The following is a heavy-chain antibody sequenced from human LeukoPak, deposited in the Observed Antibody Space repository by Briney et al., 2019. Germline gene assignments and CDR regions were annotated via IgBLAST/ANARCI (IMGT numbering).Heavy chain of an antibody. V-gene: IGHV1-24*01. D-gene: IGHD3-10*01. CDR1: GHTFTGYY. CDR2: FDPEDGET. CDR3: APDLWGFGELSN. J-gene: IGHJ4*02. Sequence: GASVKVSCKASGHTFTGYYMHWVRQAPGKGLEWMGGFDPEDGETIYAQKFQGRVTMTEDTSTDTAYMELSSLRSEDTAVYYCAPDLWGFGELSNWGQGTLVTVSS.